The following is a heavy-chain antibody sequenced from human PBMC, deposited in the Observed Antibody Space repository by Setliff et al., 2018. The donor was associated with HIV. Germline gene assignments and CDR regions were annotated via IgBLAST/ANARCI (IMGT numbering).Heavy chain of an antibody. Sequence: SETLSLTCTVSGGSISSSTYYWGRIRQPPGKGLEWIGNIYYSASTYYNPSLKSRVTISADTSKNQFSLKLTSVTAADTAVYYCARGGTMIRGLDYWGQGTLVTVSS. CDR2: IYYSAST. V-gene: IGHV4-39*01. CDR3: ARGGTMIRGLDY. J-gene: IGHJ4*02. D-gene: IGHD3-10*01. CDR1: GGSISSSTYY.